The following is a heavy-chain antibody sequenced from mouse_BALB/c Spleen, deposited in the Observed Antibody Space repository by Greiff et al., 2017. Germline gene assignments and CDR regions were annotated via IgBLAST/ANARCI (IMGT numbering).Heavy chain of an antibody. Sequence: QVQLQQSGAELVRPGTSVKVSCKASGYAFTNYLIEWVKQRPGQGLEWIGVINPGSGGTNYNEKFKGKATLTADKSSSTAYMQLSSLTSDNSAVYCCARRGGNHDGPFDDWGQGTTVTVSS. CDR1: GYAFTNYL. CDR2: INPGSGGT. D-gene: IGHD2-1*01. J-gene: IGHJ2*01. CDR3: ARRGGNHDGPFDD. V-gene: IGHV1-54*01.